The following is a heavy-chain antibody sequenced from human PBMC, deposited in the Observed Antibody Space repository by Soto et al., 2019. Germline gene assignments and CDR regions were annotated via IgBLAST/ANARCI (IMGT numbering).Heavy chain of an antibody. CDR2: IYYSGST. CDR3: AREVRYFDWSIDY. Sequence: SETLSLTCTVSGGSISSGGYYWSWIRQHPGKGLEWIGYIYYSGSTYYNPSLKSRVTISVDTSKNQFSLKLSSVTAADTAVYYCAREVRYFDWSIDYWGQGTLVTVSS. V-gene: IGHV4-31*03. D-gene: IGHD3-9*01. CDR1: GGSISSGGYY. J-gene: IGHJ4*02.